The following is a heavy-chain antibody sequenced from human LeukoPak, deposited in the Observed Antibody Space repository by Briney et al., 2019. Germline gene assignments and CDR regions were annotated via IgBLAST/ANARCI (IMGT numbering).Heavy chain of an antibody. Sequence: ASVTVSCKPAGYTFTSYYMHWVRHPPEQWLEWMGIINPSGGSTSYAQKFQGRVTMTRDTYTSTVYMELSSLRAEDTAVYDCARVPRPGHMDFWGKGTTVTVSS. CDR1: GYTFTSYY. D-gene: IGHD1-1*01. CDR3: ARVPRPGHMDF. J-gene: IGHJ6*03. CDR2: INPSGGST. V-gene: IGHV1-46*03.